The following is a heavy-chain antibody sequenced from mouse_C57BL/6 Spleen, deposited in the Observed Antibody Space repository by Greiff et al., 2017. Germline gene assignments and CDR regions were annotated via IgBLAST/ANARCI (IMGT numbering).Heavy chain of an antibody. CDR2: INPSSGYT. CDR3: ARGLYDGYYGFAY. CDR1: GYTFTSYT. J-gene: IGHJ3*01. V-gene: IGHV1-4*01. Sequence: VQRVESGAELARPGASVKMSCKASGYTFTSYTMHWVKQRPGQGLEWIGYINPSSGYTKYNQKFKDKATLTADKSSSTAYMQLSSLTSEDSAVYYCARGLYDGYYGFAYWGQGTLVTVSA. D-gene: IGHD2-3*01.